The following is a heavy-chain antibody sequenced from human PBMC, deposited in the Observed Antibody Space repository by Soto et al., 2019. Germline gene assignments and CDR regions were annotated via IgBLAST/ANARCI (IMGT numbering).Heavy chain of an antibody. CDR2: MNPNSGNT. CDR1: GYTFTSYD. V-gene: IGHV1-8*01. J-gene: IGHJ6*03. Sequence: ASVKVSCKASGYTFTSYDINWVRHATGQGLEWMGWMNPNSGNTGYAQKFQGRVTMTRNTSISTAYMELSSLRSEDTAVYYCARLLGSESQYYYYYYMDVWGKGTTVTVSS. D-gene: IGHD6-25*01. CDR3: ARLLGSESQYYYYYYMDV.